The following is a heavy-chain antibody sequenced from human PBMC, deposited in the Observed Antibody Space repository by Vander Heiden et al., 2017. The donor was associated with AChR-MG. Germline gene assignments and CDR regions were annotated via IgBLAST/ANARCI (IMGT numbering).Heavy chain of an antibody. CDR3: ARGIASITIFGAVDV. V-gene: IGHV3-21*01. D-gene: IGHD3-3*01. CDR2: ISSSSSYI. Sequence: EVQLVESGGGLVKPGGSLRPSCEAPGFTSSGYGMNWVRQAPGKGLEWVSSISSSSSYIYYADSVKGRFTISRDNAKNSLYLQMNSLRAEDTAVYYCARGIASITIFGAVDVWGQGTTVTVSS. CDR1: GFTSSGYG. J-gene: IGHJ6*02.